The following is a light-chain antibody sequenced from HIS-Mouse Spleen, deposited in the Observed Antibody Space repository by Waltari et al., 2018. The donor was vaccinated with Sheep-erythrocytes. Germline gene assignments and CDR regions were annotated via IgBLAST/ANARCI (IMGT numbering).Light chain of an antibody. Sequence: QSALTQPRSVSGSPGQPVTLPCPGPSSDVGGYNYVSWYQQHPGKAPKLMIYDVSKRPSGVPDRFSGSKSGNTASLTISGLQAEDEADYYCCSYAGSYNHVFATGTKVTVL. CDR1: SSDVGGYNY. J-gene: IGLJ1*01. CDR3: CSYAGSYNHV. V-gene: IGLV2-11*01. CDR2: DVS.